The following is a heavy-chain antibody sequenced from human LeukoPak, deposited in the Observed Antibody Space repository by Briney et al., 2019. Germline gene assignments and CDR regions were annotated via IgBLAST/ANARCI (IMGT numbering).Heavy chain of an antibody. CDR3: AREWGITFGGVIVIGAFDI. J-gene: IGHJ3*02. D-gene: IGHD3-16*02. V-gene: IGHV1-2*02. CDR1: GYTFTGYY. Sequence: GASVKVSCKASGYTFTGYYMHWVRQAPGQGLEWMGWINPNSGGANYAQKLQGRVTMTTDTSTSTAYMELRSLRSDDTAVYYCAREWGITFGGVIVIGAFDIWGQGTMVTVSS. CDR2: INPNSGGA.